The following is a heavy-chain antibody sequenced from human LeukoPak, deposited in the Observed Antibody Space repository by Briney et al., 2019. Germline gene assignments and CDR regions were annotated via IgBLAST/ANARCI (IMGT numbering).Heavy chain of an antibody. CDR1: GFTFSNYA. CDR2: VSGSGDRT. J-gene: IGHJ4*02. Sequence: GGSLRLSCAASGFTFSNYAMSWVRQAPGKGLEWISAVSGSGDRTYYAGSVRGRFTISRDNSKNIVYLRMNSLRAEDTAVYFCANSRGYGSGNLWGQGTLVTVSS. CDR3: ANSRGYGSGNL. V-gene: IGHV3-23*01. D-gene: IGHD3-10*01.